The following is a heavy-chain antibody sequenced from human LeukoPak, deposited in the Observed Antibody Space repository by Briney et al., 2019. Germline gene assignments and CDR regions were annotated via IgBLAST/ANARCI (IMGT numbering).Heavy chain of an antibody. Sequence: GGSLRLSCAVSGFNFRDHWMDWVRQAPGKGLEWVGHIKNDGSETYYLDSLKGRFSISRDSTNNALYLQMNSLRVEDTAVYYCVKNDGWFHLAQWGQGTLVTVSS. CDR3: VKNDGWFHLAQ. CDR1: GFNFRDHW. CDR2: IKNDGSET. J-gene: IGHJ4*02. D-gene: IGHD6-19*01. V-gene: IGHV3-7*03.